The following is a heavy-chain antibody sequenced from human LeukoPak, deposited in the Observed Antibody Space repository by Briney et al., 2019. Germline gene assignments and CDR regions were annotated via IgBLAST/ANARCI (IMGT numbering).Heavy chain of an antibody. J-gene: IGHJ6*02. D-gene: IGHD2-2*01. Sequence: SETLSLTCTFSGGSVSSGSYYWSWIRQPPGKGLEWIGYIYYSGSTNYDPSLKSRVTISVDTSKNQFSLKLSSVTAADTAVYYCARQRRYCSSTSCYFGYYGLDVWGQGTTVTVSS. V-gene: IGHV4-61*01. CDR2: IYYSGST. CDR3: ARQRRYCSSTSCYFGYYGLDV. CDR1: GGSVSSGSYY.